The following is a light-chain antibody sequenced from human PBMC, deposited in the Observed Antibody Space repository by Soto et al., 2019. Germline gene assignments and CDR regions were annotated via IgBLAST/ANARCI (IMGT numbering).Light chain of an antibody. CDR3: QSYDTSPV. CDR1: SSNLGAGYG. V-gene: IGLV1-40*01. J-gene: IGLJ3*02. CDR2: HNT. Sequence: QSALTQPPSVSGAPGQRVTISCTGNSSNLGAGYGVHWYQQIPGSVPKLLISHNTNRPSGVPDRFSGSKSGTSASLAITGLRAEDEGYYYCQSYDTSPVFGGGTKLTVL.